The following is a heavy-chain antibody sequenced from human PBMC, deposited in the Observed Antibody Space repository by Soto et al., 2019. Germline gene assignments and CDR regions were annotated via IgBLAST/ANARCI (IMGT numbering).Heavy chain of an antibody. Sequence: EVQLVESGGGLVQPGGSLRLSCAASGFTFRTYWMHWVRQSPGKGLMWVSRIDAAGSGTTYADAVEGRFTISRDNAKNTLYLQMNSLRAEDTAVYYCARDQTVTGPSTFDYCGQGTLVTVSS. V-gene: IGHV3-74*03. CDR2: IDAAGSGT. CDR1: GFTFRTYW. D-gene: IGHD6-19*01. J-gene: IGHJ4*02. CDR3: ARDQTVTGPSTFDY.